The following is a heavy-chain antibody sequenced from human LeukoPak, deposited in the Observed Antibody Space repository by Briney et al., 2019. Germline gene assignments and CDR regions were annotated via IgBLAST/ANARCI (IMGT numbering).Heavy chain of an antibody. D-gene: IGHD1-20*01. CDR1: GYTFTGYY. V-gene: IGHV1-2*02. J-gene: IGHJ4*02. CDR3: AREGQSNWNDINY. Sequence: ASVKVSCKASGYTFTGYYMHWVRQAPGQGLEWMGWINPNSGGTNYAQKFQGRVTMTRDTSISTAYMELSRLRSDDTAVYYCAREGQSNWNDINYWGQETLVTVSS. CDR2: INPNSGGT.